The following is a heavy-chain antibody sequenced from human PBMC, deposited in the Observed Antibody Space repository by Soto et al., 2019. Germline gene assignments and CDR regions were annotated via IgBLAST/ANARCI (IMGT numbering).Heavy chain of an antibody. CDR1: GFTFSSYG. Sequence: GGSLRLSCAASGFTFSSYGMHWVRQAPGKGLEWVAVIWYDGSNKYYADSVKGRFTISRDNSKNTLYLQMNSLRAEDTAVYYCARGGVEAAMPLLHAFDIWGKGTMVTVS. CDR2: IWYDGSNK. J-gene: IGHJ3*02. D-gene: IGHD2-2*01. CDR3: ARGGVEAAMPLLHAFDI. V-gene: IGHV3-33*01.